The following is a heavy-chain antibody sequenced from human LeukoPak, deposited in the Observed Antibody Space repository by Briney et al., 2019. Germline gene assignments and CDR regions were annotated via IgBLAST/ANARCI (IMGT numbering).Heavy chain of an antibody. CDR3: ARDSSGWYHWFDP. CDR2: MNPDSGNT. D-gene: IGHD6-19*01. CDR1: GYTFTSYD. Sequence: ASVKVSCKASGYTFTSYDINWVRQATGQGLEWMGWMNPDSGNTGYAQKFQGRVTMTRNTSISTAYMELSSLRSEDTAVYYCARDSSGWYHWFDPWGQGTLVTVSS. V-gene: IGHV1-8*01. J-gene: IGHJ5*02.